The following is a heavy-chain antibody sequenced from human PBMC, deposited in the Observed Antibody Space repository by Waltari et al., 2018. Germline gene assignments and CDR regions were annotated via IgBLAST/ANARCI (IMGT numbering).Heavy chain of an antibody. D-gene: IGHD2-2*01. J-gene: IGHJ4*02. CDR3: VRHRTTYPLEIDY. V-gene: IGHV5-10-1*01. CDR1: GFSVTSHW. CDR2: IDPSDSCR. Sequence: EVQLVQSGAEGKKPEESLRISGEGSGFSVTSHWISWVRQIPGKGLEWVGRIDPSDSCRNYGPAFEGHVTISVDQSLRTAYLQWDSLKASDTAIYYCVRHRTTYPLEIDYWGQGTLVTVSS.